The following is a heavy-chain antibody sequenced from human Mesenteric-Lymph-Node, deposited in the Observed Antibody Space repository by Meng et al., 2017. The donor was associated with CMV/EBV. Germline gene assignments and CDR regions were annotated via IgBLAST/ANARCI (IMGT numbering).Heavy chain of an antibody. CDR1: GFTFSSYA. D-gene: IGHD4-11*01. V-gene: IGHV3-30*02. CDR3: AKDGHDYGNYGGYLDH. J-gene: IGHJ4*02. CDR2: IRYDGSNQ. Sequence: GESLKISCAASGFTFSSYAMHWVRQAPGKGLEWVAFIRYDGSNQYYPDSVEGRFTISRANSKNTLYLQMNSLRPEDTAVYFCAKDGHDYGNYGGYLDHWGQGTLVTVSS.